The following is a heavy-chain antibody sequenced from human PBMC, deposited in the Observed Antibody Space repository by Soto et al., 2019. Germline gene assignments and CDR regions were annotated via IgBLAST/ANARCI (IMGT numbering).Heavy chain of an antibody. V-gene: IGHV1-18*04. J-gene: IGHJ4*02. CDR1: GYTFTSYG. CDR3: ARDQRRNYDSSGYYGGSDY. Sequence: ASVKVSCKASGYTFTSYGISWVRQAPGQGLEWMGWISAYNGNTNYAQKLQGRVTMTTDTPTSTAYMELRSLRSDDTAVYYCARDQRRNYDSSGYYGGSDYWGQGTLVTVSS. CDR2: ISAYNGNT. D-gene: IGHD3-22*01.